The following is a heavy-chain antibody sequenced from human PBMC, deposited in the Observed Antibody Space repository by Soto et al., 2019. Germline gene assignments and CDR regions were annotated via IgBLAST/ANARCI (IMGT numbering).Heavy chain of an antibody. D-gene: IGHD3-10*01. CDR2: IYPGDSDT. Sequence: GEALTVSGKASGYSFICYWVGGVRQMTGKGLEWMGIIYPGDSDTRYSPSFQGQVTISADKSINTAYLQWSSLKASDTAMYYCATEDGSGIYSFDSCGPGTLVTVSS. V-gene: IGHV5-51*01. CDR3: ATEDGSGIYSFDS. CDR1: GYSFICYW. J-gene: IGHJ4*01.